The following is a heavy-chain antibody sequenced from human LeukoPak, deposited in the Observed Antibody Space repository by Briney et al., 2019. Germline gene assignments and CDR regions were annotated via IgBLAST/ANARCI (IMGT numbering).Heavy chain of an antibody. V-gene: IGHV3-13*01. D-gene: IGHD1-26*01. CDR2: IGTAGDT. CDR1: GFTFSGYD. CDR3: AKALSGSSFDY. Sequence: GGSLRLSCAASGFTFSGYDMHWVRQATGKGLEWVSAIGTAGDTYYPGSVKGRFTISRDNAKNSLYLQMNSLRAEDTALYYCAKALSGSSFDYWGQGTLVTVSS. J-gene: IGHJ4*02.